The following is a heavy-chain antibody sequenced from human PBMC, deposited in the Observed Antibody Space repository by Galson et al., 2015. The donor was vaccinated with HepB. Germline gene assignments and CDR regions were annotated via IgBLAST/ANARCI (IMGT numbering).Heavy chain of an antibody. CDR1: GCTFSSYT. CDR3: AREGYSGYEGSLVDY. V-gene: IGHV1-69*04. Sequence: SVKVSCKASGCTFSSYTIRWVRQAPGQGLEWMGRIIPILGIANYAQKFQGRVTITADKSTSTAYMELSSLRSEDTAVYYCAREGYSGYEGSLVDYWGQGTLVTVSS. CDR2: IIPILGIA. J-gene: IGHJ4*02. D-gene: IGHD5-12*01.